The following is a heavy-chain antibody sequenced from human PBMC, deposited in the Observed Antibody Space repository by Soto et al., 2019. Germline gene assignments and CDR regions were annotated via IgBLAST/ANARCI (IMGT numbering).Heavy chain of an antibody. CDR3: ARVREYSSGWYWNGKFDY. Sequence: PGGSLRLSCAASGFTFSSYAMHWVRQAPGKGLEWVAVISYDGSNKYYADSVKGRFTISRDNSKNTLYLQMNSLRAEDTAVYYSARVREYSSGWYWNGKFDYWGQATMVTLSS. CDR2: ISYDGSNK. V-gene: IGHV3-30-3*01. D-gene: IGHD6-19*01. J-gene: IGHJ4*02. CDR1: GFTFSSYA.